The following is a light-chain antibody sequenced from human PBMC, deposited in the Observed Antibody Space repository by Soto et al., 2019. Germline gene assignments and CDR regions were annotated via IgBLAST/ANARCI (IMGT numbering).Light chain of an antibody. CDR1: QSVSSSY. CDR2: GAS. V-gene: IGKV3-20*01. Sequence: EIVLTQSPGTLSLSPGERATLSCRASQSVSSSYLAWYQQKPGQAPRLLIYGASSRATGIPDRFSGSGSGTDFTLTISILEPEDFAVYYSQQYGSSPVTFGQGTRLEIK. CDR3: QQYGSSPVT. J-gene: IGKJ5*01.